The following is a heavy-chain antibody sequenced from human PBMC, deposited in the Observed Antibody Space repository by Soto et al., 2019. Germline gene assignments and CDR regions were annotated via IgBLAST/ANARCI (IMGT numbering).Heavy chain of an antibody. Sequence: GGSLRLSCAASGFTFNSYAINWVRQAPGKGLAWVSAIGTDGNTYYANSVKGRFTISRDNSRTTLYLQMNSLRVEDTALYYCVRKYPGTRPFDYWGQGTLVTVSS. CDR2: IGTDGNT. D-gene: IGHD2-2*01. J-gene: IGHJ4*01. CDR1: GFTFNSYA. V-gene: IGHV3-23*01. CDR3: VRKYPGTRPFDY.